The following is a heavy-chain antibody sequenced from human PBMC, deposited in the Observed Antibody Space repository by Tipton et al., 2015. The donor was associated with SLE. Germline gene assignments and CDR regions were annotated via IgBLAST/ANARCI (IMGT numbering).Heavy chain of an antibody. V-gene: IGHV4-31*11. Sequence: TLSLTCAVSGASISSGYYSWSWVRQHPGKGLEWIGHMSYSGSTYYNPSLKSRITISVDTSKNHFSLKLSSVTAADTAVYYCARGGVGGYDYFDHWGQGTLVTVSS. CDR3: ARGGVGGYDYFDH. D-gene: IGHD5-12*01. CDR2: MSYSGST. J-gene: IGHJ4*02. CDR1: GASISSGYYS.